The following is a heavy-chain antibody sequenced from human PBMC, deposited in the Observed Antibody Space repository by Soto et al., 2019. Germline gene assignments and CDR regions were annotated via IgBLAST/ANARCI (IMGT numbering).Heavy chain of an antibody. D-gene: IGHD1-1*01. CDR3: ARTITGFFWAGAY. J-gene: IGHJ4*02. Sequence: EVQLSESGGGLAQPGGSLRLSCAASGFTFNMYAMSWVRQGPGKGLEWVSAIGGSGDNTYYADFVKGRFTISRDNSKNTLYLQMDSLRAEDTAIYYCARTITGFFWAGAYWGQGTLVTVSS. V-gene: IGHV3-23*01. CDR2: IGGSGDNT. CDR1: GFTFNMYA.